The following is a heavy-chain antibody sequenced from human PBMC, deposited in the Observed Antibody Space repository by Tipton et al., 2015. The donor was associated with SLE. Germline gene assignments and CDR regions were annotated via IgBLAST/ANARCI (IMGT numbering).Heavy chain of an antibody. D-gene: IGHD2-15*01. CDR2: IRFETSDK. CDR1: GFTFSSYA. V-gene: IGHV3-33*01. J-gene: IGHJ4*02. Sequence: RSLRLSCAASGFTFSSYAMHWVRQAPGKGLEWVAFIRFETSDKYYADSVKGRFTISRDNSKNSLYLQMSSLRAEDTAVYYCARAKVAANDAGIDYWGQGTLVTVSS. CDR3: ARAKVAANDAGIDY.